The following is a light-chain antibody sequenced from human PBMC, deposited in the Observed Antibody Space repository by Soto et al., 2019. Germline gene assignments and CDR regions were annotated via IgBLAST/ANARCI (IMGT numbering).Light chain of an antibody. J-gene: IGKJ2*01. CDR3: QHLNNYPPYT. V-gene: IGKV1-9*01. Sequence: DIQLTQSPSFLSASVGDRVTITCRASQGFSSDLAWYQQRPGKAPKLLIYAASTLQSGVPSRFSGSGSGTDFTLTISSLQPEDLATYCCQHLNNYPPYTFGQGTKLEIK. CDR2: AAS. CDR1: QGFSSD.